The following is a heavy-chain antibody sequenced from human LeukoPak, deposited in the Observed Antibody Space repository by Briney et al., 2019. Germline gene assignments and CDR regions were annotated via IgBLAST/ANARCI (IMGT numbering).Heavy chain of an antibody. V-gene: IGHV3-48*03. CDR2: ISSSGSTI. Sequence: GGSLRLSCAASGFTFSSYEMNWVRQAPGKGLEWVSYISSSGSTIYYADSVKGRFTISRDNAKNSLYLQMNSQRAEDTAVYYCARDCGGGSCYGYYYYGMDVWGKGTTVTVSS. J-gene: IGHJ6*04. D-gene: IGHD2-15*01. CDR1: GFTFSSYE. CDR3: ARDCGGGSCYGYYYYGMDV.